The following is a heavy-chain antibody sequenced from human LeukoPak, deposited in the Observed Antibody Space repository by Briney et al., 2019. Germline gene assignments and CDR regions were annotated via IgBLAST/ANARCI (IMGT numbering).Heavy chain of an antibody. D-gene: IGHD5-18*01. CDR1: GFTFSSYG. CDR2: IRYDGSNK. V-gene: IGHV3-30*02. CDR3: AIHSSRYY. J-gene: IGHJ4*02. Sequence: GGSLRLSCAGSGFTFSSYGMHWVRQAPGKGLEGVAFIRYDGSNKYYADSVKGRFTISRLHSKNPLYLQMNSLSAEDTAVYYCAIHSSRYYWGQGTLVTVSS.